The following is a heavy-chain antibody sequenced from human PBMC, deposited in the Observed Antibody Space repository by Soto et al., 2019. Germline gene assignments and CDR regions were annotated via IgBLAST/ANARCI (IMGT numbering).Heavy chain of an antibody. V-gene: IGHV3-23*01. D-gene: IGHD5-18*01. J-gene: IGHJ5*01. CDR3: AKAGVGGFRGWDTFNWFDS. CDR1: GFIFRSYA. CDR2: ISGSGDST. Sequence: EVQLLESGGGLVQPGGSLRLSCAASGFIFRSYAMNWVRQAPGTGLERVSGISGSGDSTYYADAVKGRFTISRDNSKKTLFLQMNSLRDDHGAVYYCAKAGVGGFRGWDTFNWFDSWGQGILVTVSS.